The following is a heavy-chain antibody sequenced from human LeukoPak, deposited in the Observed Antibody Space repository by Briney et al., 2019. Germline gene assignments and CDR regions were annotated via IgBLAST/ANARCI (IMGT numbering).Heavy chain of an antibody. J-gene: IGHJ4*02. Sequence: SVKVSCKASGFTFTRSAMQWVRQARGQRLEWIGWIVVGSGNTNYAQKFQERVTITRDMSTSTAYMELSSLRSEDTAVYYCAAADPSPSWSPDYWGQGTLVTVSS. CDR3: AAADPSPSWSPDY. V-gene: IGHV1-58*02. CDR2: IVVGSGNT. D-gene: IGHD2-2*01. CDR1: GFTFTRSA.